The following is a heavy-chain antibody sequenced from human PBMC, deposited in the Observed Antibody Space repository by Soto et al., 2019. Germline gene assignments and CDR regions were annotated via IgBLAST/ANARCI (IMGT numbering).Heavy chain of an antibody. Sequence: GESLKISCKGSGYSFTTYWIGWVRQLPGQGLEWMGVMFPGDSDTRYSPSFQGQVTMSADPSTNTAYLEWSSLKAADSAMYYCARVPDSSLGTMDVWGQGTTVTVSS. CDR1: GYSFTTYW. D-gene: IGHD6-19*01. CDR3: ARVPDSSLGTMDV. CDR2: MFPGDSDT. V-gene: IGHV5-51*01. J-gene: IGHJ6*02.